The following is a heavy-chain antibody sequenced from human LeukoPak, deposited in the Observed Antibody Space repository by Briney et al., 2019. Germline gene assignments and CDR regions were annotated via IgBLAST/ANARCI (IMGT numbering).Heavy chain of an antibody. CDR2: IYNSGST. D-gene: IGHD2-8*01. CDR1: GYSISSGYY. J-gene: IGHJ4*02. CDR3: SRLSGYCTNGVCYTAFDY. Sequence: SETLSLTCAVSGYSISSGYYWGWIRPPPGKGLEWIAIIYNSGSTYYNPYLKSRVTISVDTSKNQLSLKLSSVTAADTAVYFCSRLSGYCTNGVCYTAFDYWGQGTLVTVSS. V-gene: IGHV4-38-2*01.